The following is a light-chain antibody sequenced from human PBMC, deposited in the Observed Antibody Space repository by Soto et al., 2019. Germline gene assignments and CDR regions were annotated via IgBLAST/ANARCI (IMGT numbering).Light chain of an antibody. J-gene: IGKJ2*01. CDR3: QQSYSTYMYT. CDR2: AAS. V-gene: IGKV1-39*01. Sequence: DIQMTQSPSSLSASVGDRVTITCRASQSISSYLNGYQQKPGKAPKLLIYAASSLQSGVPSRFSGSGSGTAVTLTISSLQPEDVATYYWQQSYSTYMYTFGQGTKLEIK. CDR1: QSISSY.